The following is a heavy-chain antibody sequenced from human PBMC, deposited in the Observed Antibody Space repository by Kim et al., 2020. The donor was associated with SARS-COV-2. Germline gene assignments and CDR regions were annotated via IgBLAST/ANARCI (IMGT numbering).Heavy chain of an antibody. D-gene: IGHD5-12*01. CDR1: GYTFTGYY. CDR3: ASDIQPNSGYDTRLGMDV. J-gene: IGHJ6*02. CDR2: INPNSGGT. V-gene: IGHV1-2*06. Sequence: ASVKVSCKASGYTFTGYYMHWVRQAPGQGLEWMGRINPNSGGTNYAQKFQGRVTMTRDTSISTAYMELSRLRSDDTAVYYCASDIQPNSGYDTRLGMDVWGQGTTVTVSS.